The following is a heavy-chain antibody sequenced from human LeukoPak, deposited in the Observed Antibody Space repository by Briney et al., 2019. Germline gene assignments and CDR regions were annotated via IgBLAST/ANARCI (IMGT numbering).Heavy chain of an antibody. CDR3: ARAPSSYYYYYYMDV. Sequence: GASVKVSCKASGYTFTSYDINWVRQATGQGLEWMGWMNPNSGNTGYAQKLQGRVTITRNTSISTAYMELSSLRSEDTAVYYCARAPSSYYYYYYMDVWGKGTTVTVSS. D-gene: IGHD6-13*01. CDR2: MNPNSGNT. CDR1: GYTFTSYD. J-gene: IGHJ6*03. V-gene: IGHV1-8*01.